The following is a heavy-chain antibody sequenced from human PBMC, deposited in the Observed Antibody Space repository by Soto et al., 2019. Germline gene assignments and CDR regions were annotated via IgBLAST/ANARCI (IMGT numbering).Heavy chain of an antibody. CDR3: ARDVGGSDSSSSGGD. CDR1: GGSISSGGYS. V-gene: IGHV4-30-2*01. D-gene: IGHD6-6*01. J-gene: IGHJ4*02. CDR2: IYHSGST. Sequence: QLQLQESGSGLVKPSQTLSLTCAVSGGSISSGGYSWSWIRQPPGKGLEWIGYIYHSGSTYYNPSLKSRVTISVDRSKNQFSLKLSSVTAADTAVYYCARDVGGSDSSSSGGDWGQGTLVTVSS.